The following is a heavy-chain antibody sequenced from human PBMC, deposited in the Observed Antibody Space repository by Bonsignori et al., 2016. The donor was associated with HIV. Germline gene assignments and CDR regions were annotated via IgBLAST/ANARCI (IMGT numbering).Heavy chain of an antibody. CDR3: AAVSGSSWYGHYYYYYMDV. V-gene: IGHV1-58*01. Sequence: SVKVSCKASGFTFRNYPVQWVRQARGQRLEWIGWITVGSGNTNYAQKFQERVTITRDMSTSTVYMELSSLRSEDTAVYYCAAVSGSSWYGHYYYYYMDVWGTGTTVTVSS. CDR2: ITVGSGNT. CDR1: GFTFRNYP. D-gene: IGHD6-13*01. J-gene: IGHJ6*03.